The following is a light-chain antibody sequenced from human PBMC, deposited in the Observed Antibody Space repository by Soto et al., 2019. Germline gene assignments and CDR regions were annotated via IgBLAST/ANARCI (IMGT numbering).Light chain of an antibody. V-gene: IGKV1-5*03. Sequence: DIQMTQSPSTLSASVGDRVTITCRASRDVRIYLAWYQQKPGKAPKLLIFQTSILEAGVPSRFSGSGSETDFSLAISGLQPEDSATYFCQHYNSYSEAFGQGTKVELK. CDR1: RDVRIY. CDR2: QTS. CDR3: QHYNSYSEA. J-gene: IGKJ1*01.